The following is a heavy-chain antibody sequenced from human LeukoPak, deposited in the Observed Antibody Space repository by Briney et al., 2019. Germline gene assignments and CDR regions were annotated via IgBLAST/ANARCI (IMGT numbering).Heavy chain of an antibody. Sequence: GESLKISCKGSGYTFTTYWIGWVRQMPGKGLEWMGIIYPGDSDPRYSPSFQGHVTISADKSISTAYLQWSSLKASDTAMYYCARQAADNNWFDPWGQGTLVTVSS. V-gene: IGHV5-51*01. CDR3: ARQAADNNWFDP. J-gene: IGHJ5*02. D-gene: IGHD6-13*01. CDR2: IYPGDSDP. CDR1: GYTFTTYW.